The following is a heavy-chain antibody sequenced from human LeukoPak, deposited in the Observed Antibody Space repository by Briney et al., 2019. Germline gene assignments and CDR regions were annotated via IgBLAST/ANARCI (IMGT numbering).Heavy chain of an antibody. CDR3: AREFWGAYRVDYFDY. D-gene: IGHD3-3*01. V-gene: IGHV3-7*01. CDR2: IKQDGSET. Sequence: PGGSPRLSFAGSGFTFSNDWMSWARRAPGKGLEWVANIKQDGSETYYVDSVRGRFTISRDNDKKSLYLQMNTLRAEDTAIYYCAREFWGAYRVDYFDYWGQGTLVTVSS. CDR1: GFTFSNDW. J-gene: IGHJ4*02.